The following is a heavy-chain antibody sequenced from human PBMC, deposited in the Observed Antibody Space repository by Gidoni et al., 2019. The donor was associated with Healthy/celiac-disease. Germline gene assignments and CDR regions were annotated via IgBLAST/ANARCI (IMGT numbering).Heavy chain of an antibody. CDR2: ISGSXGST. CDR3: XKEXXXRPXXX. D-gene: IGHD6-6*01. Sequence: EVQLXXSGGGXXQPXXSLRXSCAAXGFTFSSYAMSWVRQAPGKGLEWVSAISGSXGSTYXADXXXGRXTISRXXSKXXXYLXXNSXXXEDXXXYXXXKEXXXRPXXXWG. CDR1: GFTFSSYA. J-gene: IGHJ1*01. V-gene: IGHV3-23*01.